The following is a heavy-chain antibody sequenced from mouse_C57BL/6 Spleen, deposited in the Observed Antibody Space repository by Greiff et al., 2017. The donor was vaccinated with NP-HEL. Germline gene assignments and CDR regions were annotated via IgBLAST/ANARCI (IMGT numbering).Heavy chain of an antibody. CDR1: GYAFSSSW. D-gene: IGHD1-1*01. CDR3: ARREVVATRAMDY. V-gene: IGHV1-82*01. J-gene: IGHJ4*01. Sequence: VQRVESGPELVKPGASVKISCKASGYAFSSSWMNWVKQRPGKGLEWIGRIYPGDGDTNYNGKFKGKATLTADKSSSTAYMQLSSLTSEDSAVYFCARREVVATRAMDYWGQGTSVTVSS. CDR2: IYPGDGDT.